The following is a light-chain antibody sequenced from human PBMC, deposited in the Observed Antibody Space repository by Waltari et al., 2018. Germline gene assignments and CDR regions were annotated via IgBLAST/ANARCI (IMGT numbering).Light chain of an antibody. CDR2: LGS. Sequence: DIVMTQSPLSLPVTPGEPASISCRSSQSLLHSNGYNYLDWYLQKPGQSPQLLIYLGSNRASGVPDRLSGSGSGIDFTLKITRVEAEDVGVYYCMQALQTPNTFGQGTKLEIK. CDR3: MQALQTPNT. V-gene: IGKV2-28*01. CDR1: QSLLHSNGYNY. J-gene: IGKJ2*01.